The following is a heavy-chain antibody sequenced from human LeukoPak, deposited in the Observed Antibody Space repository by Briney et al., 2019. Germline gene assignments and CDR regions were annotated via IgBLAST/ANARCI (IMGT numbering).Heavy chain of an antibody. D-gene: IGHD3-22*01. CDR2: IGTAGNT. CDR3: AKDGSGYYYDSSGYYYLGYYFDY. V-gene: IGHV3-13*01. CDR1: GFTFSSHD. J-gene: IGHJ4*02. Sequence: GGSLRLSCAASGFTFSSHDMHWVRQPTGKGLEWVSVIGTAGNTYYADSVKGRFTISRDNSKNTLYLQMNSLRAEDTAVYYCAKDGSGYYYDSSGYYYLGYYFDYWGQGTLVTVSS.